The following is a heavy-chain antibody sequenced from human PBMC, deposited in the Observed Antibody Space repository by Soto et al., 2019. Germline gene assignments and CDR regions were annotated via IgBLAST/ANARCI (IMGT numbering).Heavy chain of an antibody. D-gene: IGHD2-2*01. CDR1: GYTFTSYY. CDR2: INPSGGST. Sequence: ASVEVSCKASGYTFTSYYMHWVRQAPGQGLEWMGIINPSGGSTSYAQKFQGRVTMTRDTSTSTVYMELSCLRSEDTAVYYCAXGRIVVVPAAKRGWFDPWGQGTLVTVSS. V-gene: IGHV1-46*01. J-gene: IGHJ5*02. CDR3: AXGRIVVVPAAKRGWFDP.